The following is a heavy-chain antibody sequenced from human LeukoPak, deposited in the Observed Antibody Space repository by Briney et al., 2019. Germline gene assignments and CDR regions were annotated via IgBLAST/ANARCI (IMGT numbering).Heavy chain of an antibody. D-gene: IGHD6-19*01. CDR2: IYYSGST. CDR3: AKPHTTGWYFNH. Sequence: SETLSLTCTVSGGSISSYYWSWIRQPPGKGLEWIGYIYYSGSTNYNPSLKSRVTISVDTSKNQFSLKLSSVTAADTAVYYCAKPHTTGWYFNHWGQGTLVTVSS. CDR1: GGSISSYY. J-gene: IGHJ4*02. V-gene: IGHV4-59*01.